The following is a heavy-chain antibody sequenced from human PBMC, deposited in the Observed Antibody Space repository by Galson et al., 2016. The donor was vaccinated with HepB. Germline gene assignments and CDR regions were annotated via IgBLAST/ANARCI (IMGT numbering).Heavy chain of an antibody. Sequence: SETLSLTCSVSGASVSDYYWSWIRQSAGKGLEWVGRFYITGTTNYNPSLRSRVAMSVATSANVFSLKLVSVTAADTAIYYCARVSPARDQWSREFYDYWGQGALVTVSS. J-gene: IGHJ4*02. V-gene: IGHV4-4*07. CDR1: GASVSDYY. D-gene: IGHD3-10*01. CDR3: ARVSPARDQWSREFYDY. CDR2: FYITGTT.